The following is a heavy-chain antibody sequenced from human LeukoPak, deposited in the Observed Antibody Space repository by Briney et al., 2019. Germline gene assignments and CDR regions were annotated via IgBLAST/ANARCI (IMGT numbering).Heavy chain of an antibody. D-gene: IGHD6-13*01. CDR3: ARAIAAASNWFDP. CDR1: GGSISSGDYY. J-gene: IGHJ5*02. V-gene: IGHV4-30-4*01. CDR2: IYYSGST. Sequence: SETLSLTCTVSGGSISSGDYYRSWIRQPPGKGLEWIGYIYYSGSTYYNPSLKSRVTISVDTSKNQFSPKLSSVTAADTAVYYCARAIAAASNWFDPWGQGTLVTVSS.